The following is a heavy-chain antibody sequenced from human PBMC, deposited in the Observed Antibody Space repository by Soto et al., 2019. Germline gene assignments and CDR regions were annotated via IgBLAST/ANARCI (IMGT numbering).Heavy chain of an antibody. D-gene: IGHD3-10*01. V-gene: IGHV5-51*01. CDR3: ARHNPPNYYGSRIRMAV. Sequence: LGASLKISCKGSGYSFTSYWIGWVRQMPGKGLEWMGIIYPGDSDTRYSPSFQGQVIISADKSISTAYLQWSSLKASDTAMYYCARHNPPNYYGSRIRMAVWGQGTTVIVSS. CDR1: GYSFTSYW. CDR2: IYPGDSDT. J-gene: IGHJ6*01.